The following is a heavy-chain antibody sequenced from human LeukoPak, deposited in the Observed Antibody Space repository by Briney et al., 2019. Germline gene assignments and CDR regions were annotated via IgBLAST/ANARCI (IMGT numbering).Heavy chain of an antibody. J-gene: IGHJ6*02. CDR1: GGSISSGTNY. CDR3: ARQGDYGDPDRYQFYYYGLDV. CDR2: IYSSGRV. Sequence: SQTLSLTCTVSGGSISSGTNYWNWIRQPAGTGLEWIGRIYSSGRVYYNPSLNSRVTISRDTSKNQFSLKVTSVTAADTAVYYCARQGDYGDPDRYQFYYYGLDVWGRGATVTVSS. V-gene: IGHV4-61*02. D-gene: IGHD4-17*01.